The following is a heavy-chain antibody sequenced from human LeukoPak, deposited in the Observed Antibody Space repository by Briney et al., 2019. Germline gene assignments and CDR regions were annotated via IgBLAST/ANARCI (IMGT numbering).Heavy chain of an antibody. J-gene: IGHJ4*02. D-gene: IGHD6-13*01. CDR3: ARLNYSSSWYFDY. CDR1: GGSFSGYY. V-gene: IGHV4-34*01. Sequence: SETLSLTCAVYGGSFSGYYWSWIRQPPGKGLEWIGEINHSGSTNYNPSLKSRVTISVDTSKNQFSLKLSSVTAADTAVYYCARLNYSSSWYFDYWGQGTLVTVS. CDR2: INHSGST.